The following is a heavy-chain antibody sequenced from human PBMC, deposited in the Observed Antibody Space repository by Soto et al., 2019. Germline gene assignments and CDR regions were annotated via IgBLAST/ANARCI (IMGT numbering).Heavy chain of an antibody. V-gene: IGHV1-2*04. CDR1: GYTFTGYY. J-gene: IGHJ4*02. CDR2: INPNSGGT. Sequence: ASVKVSCKASGYTFTGYYMHWVRQAPGQGLEWMGWINPNSGGTNYAQKFQGWVTMARDTSISTAYMELSRLRSDDTAVYYCASTGPYSSGWALDYWGQGTLVTVSS. CDR3: ASTGPYSSGWALDY. D-gene: IGHD6-19*01.